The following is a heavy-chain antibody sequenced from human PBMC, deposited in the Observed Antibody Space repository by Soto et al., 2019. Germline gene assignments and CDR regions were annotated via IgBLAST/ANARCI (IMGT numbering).Heavy chain of an antibody. D-gene: IGHD3-3*01. CDR2: SYYSGST. J-gene: IGHJ3*02. CDR1: GASISSGGYF. CDR3: TREAVFGVIGHAFDI. V-gene: IGHV4-31*03. Sequence: QVQLQESGPGLVKPSQTLSLTCTVSGASISSGGYFWTWIRQHPGKGLEWIGYSYYSGSTYYNPSLKRRVTISLDTSKNHFSLHLRSVTAADTAVYYCTREAVFGVIGHAFDIWGQGTMVTVS.